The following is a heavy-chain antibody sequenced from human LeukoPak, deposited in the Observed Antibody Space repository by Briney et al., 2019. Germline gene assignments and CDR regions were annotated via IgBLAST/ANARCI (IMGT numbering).Heavy chain of an antibody. Sequence: PGGSLRLSCAASGFTFSSYAMSWVRQAPGKGLEWVSAISGSGGSTYYADSVKGRFTISRDNSKNTLYLQMNSLGAEDTAVYYCAKRYSSSSGFDYWGQGTLVTVSS. V-gene: IGHV3-23*01. CDR1: GFTFSSYA. CDR2: ISGSGGST. D-gene: IGHD6-6*01. J-gene: IGHJ4*02. CDR3: AKRYSSSSGFDY.